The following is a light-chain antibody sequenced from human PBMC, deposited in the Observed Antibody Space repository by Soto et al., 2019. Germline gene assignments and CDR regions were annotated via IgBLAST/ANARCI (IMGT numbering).Light chain of an antibody. CDR2: EVS. J-gene: IGLJ1*01. V-gene: IGLV2-8*01. CDR1: SSDVGGYNY. Sequence: QSALTQPPSASGSPGQSVTISCTGTSSDVGGYNYVSWYQQHPGKAPKLMIYEVSKRPSGVPDRFSGSKSGNTASLTVSGLQAEDEADYYCCSYAGSHYVFGSGTKGTVL. CDR3: CSYAGSHYV.